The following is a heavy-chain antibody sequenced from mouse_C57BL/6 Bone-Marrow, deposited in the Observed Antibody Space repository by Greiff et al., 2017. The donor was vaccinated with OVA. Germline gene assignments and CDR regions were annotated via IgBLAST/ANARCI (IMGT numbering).Heavy chain of an antibody. CDR2: INPGSGGT. CDR1: GYAFTNYL. CDR3: ARGGGYDGP. Sequence: QVQLQQSGAELVRPGPSVKVSCKASGYAFTNYLIEWVKQRPGQGLEWIGVINPGSGGTNYNEKFKGKATLTADKSSSTASMQLSSLTSEDSAVYFCARGGGYDGPWGTGTTVTVSS. V-gene: IGHV1-54*01. J-gene: IGHJ1*03. D-gene: IGHD2-2*01.